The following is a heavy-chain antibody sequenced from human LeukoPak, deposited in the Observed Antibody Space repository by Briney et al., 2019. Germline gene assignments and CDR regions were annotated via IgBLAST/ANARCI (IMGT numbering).Heavy chain of an antibody. D-gene: IGHD3-16*02. CDR2: IGIVGDT. CDR1: GFTVSKYD. V-gene: IGHV3-13*01. CDR3: VRDHRGMDV. Sequence: PGGSLRLSCAASGFTVSKYDMHWVRQATGKGLGWVSAIGIVGDTYYRGSVKGRFTMSRENGNNNVYLQMNSLRDGDTAVYYCVRDHRGMDVWGQGTTVIVS. J-gene: IGHJ6*02.